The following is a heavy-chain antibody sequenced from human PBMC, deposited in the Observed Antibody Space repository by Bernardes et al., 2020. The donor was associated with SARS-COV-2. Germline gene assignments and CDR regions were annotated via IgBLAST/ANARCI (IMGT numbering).Heavy chain of an antibody. J-gene: IGHJ5*02. CDR3: ARQPYCTSTTCYLWFDP. CDR1: GGSITSTYYY. Sequence: SETLSLTRTVSGGSITSTYYYWGWIRQPPGKGLEWIGSIYHRGSTYYNASLKSRVTISVDTSKNKFSLKLSSVTAADTAVYYCARQPYCTSTTCYLWFDPWGQGTLVTVSS. CDR2: IYHRGST. D-gene: IGHD2-2*01. V-gene: IGHV4-39*01.